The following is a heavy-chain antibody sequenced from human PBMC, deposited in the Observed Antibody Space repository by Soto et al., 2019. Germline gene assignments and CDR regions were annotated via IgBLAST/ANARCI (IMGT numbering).Heavy chain of an antibody. CDR2: IWYDGSNK. V-gene: IGHV3-33*01. D-gene: IGHD2-8*01. Sequence: PGGSLRLSCAASGFTFSSYGMHWVRQAPGKGLEWVAVIWYDGSNKYYADSVKGRFTISRDNSKNTLYLQMNSLRAEDTAVYYCARDRGYCTNGVCYSAYYGMDVWGQGTTVTVSS. CDR1: GFTFSSYG. J-gene: IGHJ6*02. CDR3: ARDRGYCTNGVCYSAYYGMDV.